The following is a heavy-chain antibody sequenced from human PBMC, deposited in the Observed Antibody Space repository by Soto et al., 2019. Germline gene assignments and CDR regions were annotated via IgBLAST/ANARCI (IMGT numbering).Heavy chain of an antibody. J-gene: IGHJ4*02. CDR3: ARFSGSYTRGLDY. D-gene: IGHD1-26*01. Sequence: EVQLVESGGGLVQPGGSLRLSCAASGFTFSDHYMDWVRQAPGKGLEWVGRSRNKANSYSTEYAASVKGRFTISRDESKNSLYLQTNSLKTEDTAVHYCARFSGSYTRGLDYWGQGTLVTVSS. CDR1: GFTFSDHY. CDR2: SRNKANSYST. V-gene: IGHV3-72*01.